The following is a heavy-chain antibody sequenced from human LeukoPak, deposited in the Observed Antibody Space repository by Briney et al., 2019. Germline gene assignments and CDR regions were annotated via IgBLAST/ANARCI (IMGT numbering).Heavy chain of an antibody. Sequence: SETLSLTCTVSGDSITNYYWSWIRQPPGKGLEWIGYIYYSGNINYNPSHKSRVTISVDTSKNQFSLKLSSVTAADTAVYYCARGITIFGVVIRAFDYWGQGTLVTVSS. CDR2: IYYSGNI. J-gene: IGHJ4*02. CDR1: GDSITNYY. D-gene: IGHD3-3*01. V-gene: IGHV4-59*12. CDR3: ARGITIFGVVIRAFDY.